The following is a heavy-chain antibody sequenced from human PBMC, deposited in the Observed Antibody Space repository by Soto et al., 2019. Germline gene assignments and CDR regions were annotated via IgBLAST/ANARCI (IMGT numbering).Heavy chain of an antibody. V-gene: IGHV2-26*01. D-gene: IGHD3-10*01. CDR3: ARISGRFGASHFDF. Sequence: QVTLKESGPVLVQATETLTLTCNVSGFSLTNVQKGVAWIRQPPGKALDWLAHILSDVEQSYKSSLKKRLTTSQDTSKRQVVLVMTNVEPVDTATYYCARISGRFGASHFDFWGQGSSVIVSS. CDR1: GFSLTNVQKG. CDR2: ILSDVEQ. J-gene: IGHJ4*02.